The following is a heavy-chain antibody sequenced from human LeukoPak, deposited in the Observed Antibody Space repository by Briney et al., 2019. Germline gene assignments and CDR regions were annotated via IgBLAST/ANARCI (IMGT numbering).Heavy chain of an antibody. CDR2: IYSGGST. V-gene: IGHV3-66*01. D-gene: IGHD3-10*01. CDR3: ARDTDYYGSGRHGYFDH. J-gene: IGHJ1*01. Sequence: PGGSLRLSCAASGLTISNNFMGWVRQAPGKGLEWVSLIYSGGSTYSADSVKGRFTISRDNPKNTLHLQMNSLRVEDTAVYYCARDTDYYGSGRHGYFDHWGQGTLVTVSS. CDR1: GLTISNNF.